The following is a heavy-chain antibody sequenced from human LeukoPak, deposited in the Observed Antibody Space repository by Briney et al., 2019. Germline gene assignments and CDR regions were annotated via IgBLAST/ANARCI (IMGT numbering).Heavy chain of an antibody. Sequence: SETLSLTCTVSGYSINNGYYWGWIRQPPGKGLEWIGSIYHSGSTYYKPSLKSRVTISVDTSKNRFSLKLSSVTAADTAVYYCARSGRQGGYDFFVRFRMRYYYYMDVWGKGTTVTVSS. CDR2: IYHSGST. CDR3: ARSGRQGGYDFFVRFRMRYYYYMDV. D-gene: IGHD5-12*01. CDR1: GYSINNGYY. J-gene: IGHJ6*03. V-gene: IGHV4-38-2*02.